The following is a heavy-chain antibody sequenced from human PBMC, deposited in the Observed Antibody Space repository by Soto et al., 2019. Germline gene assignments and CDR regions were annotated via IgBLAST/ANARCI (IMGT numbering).Heavy chain of an antibody. Sequence: QVQLVESGGGVVQPGASLRLSCEDSGLTFNTSGMHWVRQAPGKGLEWLAVISYDGATQYYGDTVKGRFTISRDNSKNTLFLHMGRLRAEDTAMYYCATKARVTNYLYYGMDVWGLGTTVTVSS. J-gene: IGHJ6*02. CDR3: ATKARVTNYLYYGMDV. D-gene: IGHD2-21*02. CDR2: ISYDGATQ. CDR1: GLTFNTSG. V-gene: IGHV3-30*03.